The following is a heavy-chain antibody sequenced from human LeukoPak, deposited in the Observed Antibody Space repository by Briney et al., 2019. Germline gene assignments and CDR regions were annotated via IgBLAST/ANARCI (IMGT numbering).Heavy chain of an antibody. CDR3: TSVTVTTWAPDGHMDV. Sequence: VASVKVSCKASGGTFSNYAISWVRQAPGQGLEWMGRIIPMFGTTNYAQKFQGRVTITTDESTSTAYMDVSSLRIEDTAVYYCTSVTVTTWAPDGHMDVWGKGTTVTVSS. V-gene: IGHV1-69*05. D-gene: IGHD4-11*01. CDR2: IIPMFGTT. CDR1: GGTFSNYA. J-gene: IGHJ6*03.